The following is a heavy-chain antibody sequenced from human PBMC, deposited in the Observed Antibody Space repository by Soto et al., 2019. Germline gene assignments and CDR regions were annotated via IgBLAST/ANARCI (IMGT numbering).Heavy chain of an antibody. D-gene: IGHD3-10*01. Sequence: EVQLLESGGGLVQPGGSLRLSCAASGFTFSNYSMRWVRQAPGKGLEWVSTITGSGSHAYYADSVKGRFTISNDISKSTLFLHMNSLSAEDTAVYYCAKDGSGRWAMDAWGQGTTVTVSS. V-gene: IGHV3-23*01. CDR1: GFTFSNYS. CDR2: ITGSGSHA. J-gene: IGHJ6*02. CDR3: AKDGSGRWAMDA.